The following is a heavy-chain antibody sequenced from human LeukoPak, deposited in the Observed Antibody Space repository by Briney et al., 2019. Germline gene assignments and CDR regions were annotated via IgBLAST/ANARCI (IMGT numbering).Heavy chain of an antibody. CDR1: GYSISSGYY. CDR2: VYHSGTT. Sequence: SETLSLTCTVSGYSISSGYYWGWIRQPPGKGLEWIGNVYHSGTTYYNSSLKSRVTISVDTSKDQFSLKLSSVTAADTAVYYCARGSSAFDIWGQGTMVTVSS. V-gene: IGHV4-38-2*02. CDR3: ARGSSAFDI. J-gene: IGHJ3*02.